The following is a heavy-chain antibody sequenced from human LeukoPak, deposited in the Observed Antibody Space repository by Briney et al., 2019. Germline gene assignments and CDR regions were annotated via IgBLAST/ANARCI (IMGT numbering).Heavy chain of an antibody. Sequence: GASVKVSYKVSGYTLTELSMHWVRQAPGKGLEWMGGFDPEDGETIYAQKFQGRVTMTRDTSISTAYMELSRLRSDDTAVYYCARVGRRAAAGTPFDYWGQGTLVTVSS. CDR2: FDPEDGET. CDR3: ARVGRRAAAGTPFDY. D-gene: IGHD6-13*01. V-gene: IGHV1-24*01. J-gene: IGHJ4*02. CDR1: GYTLTELS.